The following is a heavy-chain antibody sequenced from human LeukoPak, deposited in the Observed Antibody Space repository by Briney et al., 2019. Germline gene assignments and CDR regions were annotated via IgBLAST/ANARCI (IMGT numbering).Heavy chain of an antibody. CDR1: GGTFSSYA. D-gene: IGHD2-2*01. CDR3: ARGSYTPGYQPY. CDR2: IIPIFGTA. J-gene: IGHJ4*02. Sequence: ASVKVSCKASGGTFSSYAISWVRQAPGQGLEWMGGIIPIFGTANYAQKFQGRVTITADESTSTAYMELSSLRSEDTAVYYCARGSYTPGYQPYWGQGTLVTVSS. V-gene: IGHV1-69*13.